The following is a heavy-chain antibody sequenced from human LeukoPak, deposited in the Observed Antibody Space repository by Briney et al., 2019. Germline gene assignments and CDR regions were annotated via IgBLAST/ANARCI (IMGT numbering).Heavy chain of an antibody. CDR2: IIPIFGTA. V-gene: IGHV1-69*05. CDR3: AGGQLDYYDSSGFLG. D-gene: IGHD3-22*01. CDR1: GGTFSSYA. Sequence: GASVKVSCKASGGTFSSYAISWVRQAPGQGLEWMGRIIPIFGTANYAQKFQGRVTITTDESTSTAYMELSSLRSEDTAVYYCAGGQLDYYDSSGFLGWGQGTLVTVSS. J-gene: IGHJ4*02.